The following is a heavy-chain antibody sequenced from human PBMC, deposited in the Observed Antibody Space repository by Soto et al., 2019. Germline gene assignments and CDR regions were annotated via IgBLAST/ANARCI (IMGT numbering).Heavy chain of an antibody. Sequence: PGGSLRLSCAASGFTFSSYAMSWVRQAPGEGLEWVSAISGSGGSTYYADSVKGRFTISRDNSKNTLYLQMNSLRAEDTAVYYCAKDTTSHKFYYYGMDVWGQGTTVTVSS. CDR3: AKDTTSHKFYYYGMDV. J-gene: IGHJ6*02. D-gene: IGHD2-2*01. CDR2: ISGSGGST. CDR1: GFTFSSYA. V-gene: IGHV3-23*01.